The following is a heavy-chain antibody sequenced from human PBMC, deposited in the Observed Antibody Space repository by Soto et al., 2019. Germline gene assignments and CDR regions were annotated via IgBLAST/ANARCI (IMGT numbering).Heavy chain of an antibody. D-gene: IGHD3-10*01. CDR1: GFTFSTYG. CDR3: ARDIMVRGRSYYGMDV. Sequence: QVQLVESGGGVVQPGMSLRLSCAASGFTFSTYGGHWVRQAPGKGLEWVAVIWSDGSNEYYADSVKGRFTISRDNSKNTLFLQMDSLTTEDTSVYYCARDIMVRGRSYYGMDVWGQGTTVTVSS. V-gene: IGHV3-33*01. CDR2: IWSDGSNE. J-gene: IGHJ6*02.